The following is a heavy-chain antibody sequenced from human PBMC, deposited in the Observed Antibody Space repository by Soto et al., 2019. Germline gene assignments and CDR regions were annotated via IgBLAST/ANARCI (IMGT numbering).Heavy chain of an antibody. CDR2: INPNSGGT. J-gene: IGHJ5*02. Sequence: ASVKVSCKASGYTFTGYYTHWVRQAPGQGLEWMGWINPNSGGTNYAQKFQGWVTMTRDTSISTAYMELSRLRSDDTAVYYCARGNLCGNWFDPWGQGTLVTVSS. CDR1: GYTFTGYY. CDR3: ARGNLCGNWFDP. D-gene: IGHD4-4*01. V-gene: IGHV1-2*04.